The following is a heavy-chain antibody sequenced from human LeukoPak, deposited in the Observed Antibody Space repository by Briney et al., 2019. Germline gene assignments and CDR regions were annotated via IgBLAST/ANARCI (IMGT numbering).Heavy chain of an antibody. CDR3: ATASTGDDAFDI. D-gene: IGHD1-14*01. J-gene: IGHJ3*02. Sequence: GGSLRLSCAASGFTFSSYGMHWVRQAPCKGLEWVAFVRYDGSNKYYADSVKGRFTISRDNSKNTLYLQMNSLRAEDTAVYYCATASTGDDAFDIWGQGTMVTVSS. V-gene: IGHV3-30*02. CDR2: VRYDGSNK. CDR1: GFTFSSYG.